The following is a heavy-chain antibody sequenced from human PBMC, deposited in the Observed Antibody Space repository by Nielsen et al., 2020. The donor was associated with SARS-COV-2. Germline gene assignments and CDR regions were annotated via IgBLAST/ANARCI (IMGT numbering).Heavy chain of an antibody. CDR3: ARGQLWLGYYYYGMDV. V-gene: IGHV3-11*03. J-gene: IGHJ6*02. D-gene: IGHD5-18*01. CDR2: ISSSSSYT. CDR1: EFTFSDYY. Sequence: GSLRLSCAASEFTFSDYYMSWIRQAPGKGLEWVSYISSSSSYTNYADSVKGRFTISRDNAKNSLYLQMNSLRAEDTAVYYCARGQLWLGYYYYGMDVWGQGTTVTVS.